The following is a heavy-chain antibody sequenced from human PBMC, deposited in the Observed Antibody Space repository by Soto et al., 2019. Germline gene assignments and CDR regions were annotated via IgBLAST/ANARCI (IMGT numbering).Heavy chain of an antibody. Sequence: QSQTLSLTCAVSGGSISSGGYSWSWIRQPPGKGLEWIGYIYHSGSTYYNPSLKSRVTMSVDRSKNQFSLKLSSVTAADTAVYYCARDDGRGSNGVDYWGQGTLVTVSS. D-gene: IGHD2-8*01. CDR2: IYHSGST. CDR1: GGSISSGGYS. V-gene: IGHV4-30-2*01. J-gene: IGHJ4*02. CDR3: ARDDGRGSNGVDY.